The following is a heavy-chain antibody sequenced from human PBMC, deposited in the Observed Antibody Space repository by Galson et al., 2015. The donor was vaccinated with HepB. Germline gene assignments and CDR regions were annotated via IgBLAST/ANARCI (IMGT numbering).Heavy chain of an antibody. V-gene: IGHV3-23*01. CDR3: AKDSGLGGEDY. J-gene: IGHJ4*02. D-gene: IGHD3-16*01. CDR2: IRGSGTGT. CDR1: GFTFSVYT. Sequence: SLRLSCAASGFTFSVYTMNWVRQAPGKGLEWVSAIRGSGTGTYYADSVKGRFTISRDDSKNTLFLQLNSLRAEDTAIYYCAKDSGLGGEDYWDQGILVTVSS.